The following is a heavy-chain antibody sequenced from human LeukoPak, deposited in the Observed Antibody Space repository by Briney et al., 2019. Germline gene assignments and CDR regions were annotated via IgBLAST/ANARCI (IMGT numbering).Heavy chain of an antibody. CDR2: ISYDGSNK. J-gene: IGHJ4*02. Sequence: GGSLRLSCAASGFTFSSHWMHWVRQAPGKGLEWVAVISYDGSNKYYADSVKGRFTISRDNSKNTLYLQMNSLRAEDTAVYYCARGSLSWMWPLDDYWGQGTLVTVSS. D-gene: IGHD1-1*01. CDR1: GFTFSSHW. CDR3: ARGSLSWMWPLDDY. V-gene: IGHV3-30-3*01.